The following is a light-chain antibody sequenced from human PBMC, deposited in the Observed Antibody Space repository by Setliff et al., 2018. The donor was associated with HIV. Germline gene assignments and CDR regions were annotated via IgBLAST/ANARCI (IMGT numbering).Light chain of an antibody. J-gene: IGLJ1*01. V-gene: IGLV3-21*03. CDR1: NVGSKS. CDR2: VDS. CDR3: QVWDYSGHPYV. Sequence: SYELTQPPSVSVAPGKTARITCGGNNVGSKSVHWYQQKPGQAPVLVVYVDSDRPSGIPERFSGSNSGNTATLTISRVEAGDEADYYCQVWDYSGHPYVFGTGTKVTVL.